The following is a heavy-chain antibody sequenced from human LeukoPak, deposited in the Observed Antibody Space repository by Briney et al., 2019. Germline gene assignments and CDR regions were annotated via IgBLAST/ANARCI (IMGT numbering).Heavy chain of an antibody. CDR3: ARGLYCTSTSCYFGRGNYYYYMDV. J-gene: IGHJ6*03. CDR1: GFTFTTYG. Sequence: PGGSLRLSCAAPGFTFTTYGMQWVRQAPGKGLEWVAVILNDGTNTYYADSVKGRFTNSRDNSKNMLYLQMNSLGAEDTAVDYCARGLYCTSTSCYFGRGNYYYYMDVWGKGTAVTVSS. CDR2: ILNDGTNT. D-gene: IGHD2-2*01. V-gene: IGHV3-33*01.